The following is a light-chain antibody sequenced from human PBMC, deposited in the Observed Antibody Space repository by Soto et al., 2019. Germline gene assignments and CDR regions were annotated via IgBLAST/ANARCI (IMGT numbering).Light chain of an antibody. J-gene: IGKJ1*01. V-gene: IGKV3-20*01. CDR3: HQHGGSPET. CDR2: GAS. CDR1: RSVNNNY. Sequence: EIVLTQSAGTLSLSPGERATLSCRASRSVNNNYLAWYQQKPGQAPRLLIFGASSRATGIPDRLIGSGSGTEFILTISRLEPDDFAIYHCHQHGGSPETFGQGTKVDIK.